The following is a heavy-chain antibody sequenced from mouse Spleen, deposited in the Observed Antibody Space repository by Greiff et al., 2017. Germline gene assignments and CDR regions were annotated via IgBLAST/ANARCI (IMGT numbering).Heavy chain of an antibody. D-gene: IGHD2-14*01. J-gene: IGHJ2*01. CDR3: ARGGYRRGFDY. V-gene: IGHV1-42*01. CDR2: INPSTGGT. CDR1: GYSFTGYY. Sequence: VHVKQSGPELVKPGASVKISCKASGYSFTGYYMNWVKQSPEKSLEWIGEINPSTGGTTYNQKFKAKATLTVDKSSSTAYMQLKSLTSEDSAVYYCARGGYRRGFDYWGQGTTLTVSS.